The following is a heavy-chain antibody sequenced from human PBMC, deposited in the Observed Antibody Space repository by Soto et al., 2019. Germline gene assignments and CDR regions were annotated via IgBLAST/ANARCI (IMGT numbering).Heavy chain of an antibody. J-gene: IGHJ4*02. CDR1: GGSISSGGYY. D-gene: IGHD5-18*01. CDR3: ASARSLGVDTPMVYAF. V-gene: IGHV4-31*03. CDR2: IYYSGST. Sequence: SETLSLTCTVSGGSISSGGYYWSWIRQHPGKGLEWIGYIYYSGSTYYNPSLKSRVIISVDTSKNQFSLKLSSVTAADTAVFFCASARSLGVDTPMVYAFWGQGSLVTVSS.